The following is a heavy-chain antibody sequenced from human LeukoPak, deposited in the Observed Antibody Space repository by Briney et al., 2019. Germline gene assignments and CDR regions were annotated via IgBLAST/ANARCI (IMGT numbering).Heavy chain of an antibody. D-gene: IGHD6-19*01. CDR2: ISSSGSTI. CDR1: GFTFSSYE. CDR3: ARAPSPSRGWYNYFDY. J-gene: IGHJ4*02. Sequence: GGSLRLSCAASGFTFSSYEMNWVRQAPGKGLEWVSYISSSGSTIYYADSVKGRFTISRDNSKNTLYLQMNSLRAEDTAVYYCARAPSPSRGWYNYFDYWGQGTLVTVSS. V-gene: IGHV3-48*03.